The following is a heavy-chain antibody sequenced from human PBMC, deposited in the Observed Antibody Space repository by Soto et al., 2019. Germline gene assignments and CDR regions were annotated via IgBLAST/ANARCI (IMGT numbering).Heavy chain of an antibody. D-gene: IGHD3-16*02. CDR1: GGSFSGYY. J-gene: IGHJ4*02. V-gene: IGHV4-34*01. CDR3: ARGKLSDYVWGSYRFHFDY. Sequence: QVRLQQWGAGLLKPSETLSLTCAVYGGSFSGYYWSWIRQPPGKGLEWIGEIDHSGSTSYNPSLKSRVTISVDTSKNQFSLKLSSVTAADTAVYYCARGKLSDYVWGSYRFHFDYWGQGTVVTVSS. CDR2: IDHSGST.